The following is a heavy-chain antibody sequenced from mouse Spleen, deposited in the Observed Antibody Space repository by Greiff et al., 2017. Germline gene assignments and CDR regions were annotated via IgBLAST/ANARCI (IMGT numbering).Heavy chain of an antibody. D-gene: IGHD2-3*01. J-gene: IGHJ4*01. V-gene: IGHV5-6*01. Sequence: EVQLQQSGGDLVKPGGSLKLSCAASGFTFSSYGMSWVRQTPDKRLEWVATISSGGSYTYYPDSVKGRFTISRDNAKNTLYLQMSSLKSEDTAMYYCARHGIDGYRDYAMDYWGQGTSVTVSS. CDR2: ISSGGSYT. CDR3: ARHGIDGYRDYAMDY. CDR1: GFTFSSYG.